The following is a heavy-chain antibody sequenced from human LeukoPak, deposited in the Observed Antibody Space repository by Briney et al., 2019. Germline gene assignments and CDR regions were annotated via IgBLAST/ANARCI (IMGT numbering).Heavy chain of an antibody. CDR1: GYSFTSYW. D-gene: IGHD5-24*01. CDR3: ARRGGDGYNYVDY. J-gene: IGHJ4*02. Sequence: GESLKISCKGSGYSFTSYWIGWVRQIPGKGLGWIGINYPCDTDNIYSPSFQGQVTISADKSISTAYMQGRSLKASDTAMYYCARRGGDGYNYVDYWGQGTLVTVSS. V-gene: IGHV5-51*01. CDR2: NYPCDTDN.